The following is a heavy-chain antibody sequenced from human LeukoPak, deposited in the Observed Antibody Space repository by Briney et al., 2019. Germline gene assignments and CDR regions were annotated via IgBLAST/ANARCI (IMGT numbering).Heavy chain of an antibody. V-gene: IGHV3-48*01. Sequence: GGSLRLSCAASGFTFSSYGMNWVRQAPGKGLEWVSYIDSSGTIIYYADSVKGRFTISRDNAKNSLYLQMNSLRAEDTAVYYCAKDRRAGSYDYWGQGTLVTVSS. CDR2: IDSSGTII. CDR1: GFTFSSYG. CDR3: AKDRRAGSYDY. J-gene: IGHJ4*02. D-gene: IGHD3-10*01.